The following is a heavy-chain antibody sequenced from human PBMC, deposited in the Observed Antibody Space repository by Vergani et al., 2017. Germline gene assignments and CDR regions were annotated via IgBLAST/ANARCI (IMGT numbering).Heavy chain of an antibody. Sequence: QLQLQESGPGLVKPSETLSLTCTVSGGSISSSSYYWGWIRQPPGKGLEWIGSIYYSGSTYYNPSLKSRVTISVDTSKNQFSLKLSSVTAAETAVYYCARHGWRFLEWLPPFDYWGQGTLVTVSS. CDR2: IYYSGST. CDR1: GGSISSSSYY. V-gene: IGHV4-39*01. CDR3: ARHGWRFLEWLPPFDY. J-gene: IGHJ4*02. D-gene: IGHD3-3*01.